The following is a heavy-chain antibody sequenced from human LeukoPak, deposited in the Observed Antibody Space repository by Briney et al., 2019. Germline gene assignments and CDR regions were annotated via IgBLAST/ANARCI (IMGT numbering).Heavy chain of an antibody. J-gene: IGHJ4*02. CDR1: GYTFTSYG. CDR2: ISTYNGNT. V-gene: IGHV1-18*01. D-gene: IGHD3-9*01. CDR3: AGGLRYFDWLLYDY. Sequence: ASVKVSCKASGYTFTSYGISWVRQAPGQGLEWMGWISTYNGNTNYAQKLQGRVTITTDESTSTAYMELSSLRSEDTAVYYCAGGLRYFDWLLYDYWGQGTLVTVSS.